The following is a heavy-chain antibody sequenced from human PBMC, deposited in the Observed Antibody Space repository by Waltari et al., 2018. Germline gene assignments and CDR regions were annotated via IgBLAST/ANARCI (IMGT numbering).Heavy chain of an antibody. CDR3: ARGRDRAARRYWYFDL. J-gene: IGHJ2*01. V-gene: IGHV4-30-4*08. CDR2: IYYNGCT. D-gene: IGHD6-6*01. CDR1: GGSISSGDYY. Sequence: QVQLQESGPGLVKPSQTLSLTCTVSGGSISSGDYYWSWIRQPSGKRLEWIGYIYYNGCTYYTPSRPSRVTISVDTANNQVSLKLSSLRSEDTAVYYCARGRDRAARRYWYFDLWGRGTLVTVSS.